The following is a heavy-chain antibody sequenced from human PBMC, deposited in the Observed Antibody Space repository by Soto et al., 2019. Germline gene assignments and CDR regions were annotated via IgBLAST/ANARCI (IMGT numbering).Heavy chain of an antibody. CDR3: AKPEYSNGWFFGMDV. D-gene: IGHD6-19*01. J-gene: IGHJ6*02. CDR2: INPFDGSR. V-gene: IGHV1-46*01. Sequence: ASVKVSCKTSGYTYPRYAITWVRQAPGQGLEWMGWINPFDGSRMFAQSFQGRVTMTRDTSTSTVYMGVSSLRSEDTAVYYCAKPEYSNGWFFGMDVWGQGTTVTVSS. CDR1: GYTYPRYA.